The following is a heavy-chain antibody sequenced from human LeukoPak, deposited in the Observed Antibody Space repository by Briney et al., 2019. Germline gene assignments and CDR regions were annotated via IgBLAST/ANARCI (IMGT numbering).Heavy chain of an antibody. V-gene: IGHV4-59*01. CDR2: ISYSGST. J-gene: IGHJ4*02. CDR3: ARDRTSGGPIDD. CDR1: DGSISSYY. D-gene: IGHD2-15*01. Sequence: PSETLSLTCTVSDGSISSYYWSWIRQPPGKGLEWIGYISYSGSTSYNPSLKSRVTISVDTSKNQFSLNLRSVTAADTAVYYCARDRTSGGPIDDWGQGTLVTVSS.